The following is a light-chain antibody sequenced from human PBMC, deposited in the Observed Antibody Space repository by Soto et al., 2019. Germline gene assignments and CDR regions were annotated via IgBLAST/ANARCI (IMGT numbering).Light chain of an antibody. CDR3: QQHGTSPT. V-gene: IGKV3-20*01. CDR2: RTS. CDR1: QSVSSGS. Sequence: DIVLTKSPGTLSLYTGERATLSCRASQSVSSGSLAWYQQRRGQAPRVIIYRTSNRATGIPDRFSGSGSGTDFTLTISRLEPEDFAVYFCQQHGTSPTFGQGTKVDIK. J-gene: IGKJ1*01.